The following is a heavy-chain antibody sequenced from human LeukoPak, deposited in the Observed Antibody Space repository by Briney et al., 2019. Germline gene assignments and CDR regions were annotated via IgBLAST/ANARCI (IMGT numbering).Heavy chain of an antibody. Sequence: GGSLRLSCAASGFTFTNYWMSWIRQAPGKGLEWVAHIKQDGSAKYYVDSVNGRFTISRDNAKNSLYLQMNSLRADDTAVYYCARVDSPSYIVVPGILDYWGQGTLVT. D-gene: IGHD6-19*01. CDR1: GFTFTNYW. J-gene: IGHJ4*02. CDR2: IKQDGSAK. CDR3: ARVDSPSYIVVPGILDY. V-gene: IGHV3-7*01.